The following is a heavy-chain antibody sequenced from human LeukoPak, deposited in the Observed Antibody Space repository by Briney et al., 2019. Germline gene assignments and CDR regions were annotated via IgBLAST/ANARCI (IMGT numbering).Heavy chain of an antibody. CDR3: ARDAYYGSGSYLYYSDY. CDR2: ISYDGSNK. D-gene: IGHD3-10*01. J-gene: IGHJ4*02. CDR1: GFTFSSYA. Sequence: GGSLRLSCAASGFTFSSYAIHWVRQAPGKGLEWVAVISYDGSNKYYADSVKGRFTISRDNSKNTLYLQMNSLRAEDTAVYYCARDAYYGSGSYLYYSDYWGQGTLVTVSS. V-gene: IGHV3-30-3*01.